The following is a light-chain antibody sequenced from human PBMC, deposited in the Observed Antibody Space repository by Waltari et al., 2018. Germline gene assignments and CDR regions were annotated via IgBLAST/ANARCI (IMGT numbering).Light chain of an antibody. CDR3: QQYNTYSS. Sequence: DIQMTQSPSSLSASVGDTVTITCRASQSISNYLAWYQQKPGEAPILLIYKASILKSGVPSRFSGSGSGTQFTLTISSLQPGDFATYCCQQYNTYSSFGQGTKLEIK. J-gene: IGKJ2*01. V-gene: IGKV1-5*03. CDR2: KAS. CDR1: QSISNY.